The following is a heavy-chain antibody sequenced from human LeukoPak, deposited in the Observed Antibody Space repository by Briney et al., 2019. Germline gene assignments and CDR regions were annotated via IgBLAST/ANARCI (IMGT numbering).Heavy chain of an antibody. D-gene: IGHD5-12*01. V-gene: IGHV7-4-1*02. J-gene: IGHJ6*03. CDR3: ARGVRGYSGYDYYYYYYMDV. Sequence: ASVKVSCKASGDTFTSYAMNWVRQAPGQGLEWMGWINTNTGNPTYAQGFTGRFVFSLDTSVSTAYLQISSLKAEDTAVYYCARGVRGYSGYDYYYYYYMDVWGKGTTVTVSS. CDR2: INTNTGNP. CDR1: GDTFTSYA.